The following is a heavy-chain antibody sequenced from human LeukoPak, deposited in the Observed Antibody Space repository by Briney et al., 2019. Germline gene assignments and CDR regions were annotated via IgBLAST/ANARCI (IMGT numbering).Heavy chain of an antibody. CDR3: AKDGPYCSSTSCLYYYYYMDV. D-gene: IGHD2-2*01. CDR2: IWYDGSNK. CDR1: GFTFSSYG. Sequence: GGSLRLSCAASGFTFSSYGMHWVRQAPGKGLEWVAAIWYDGSNKYYADSVKGRFTISRDNSKNTLYLQMNSLRAEDTAVYYCAKDGPYCSSTSCLYYYYYMDVWGKGTTVTVSS. V-gene: IGHV3-33*06. J-gene: IGHJ6*03.